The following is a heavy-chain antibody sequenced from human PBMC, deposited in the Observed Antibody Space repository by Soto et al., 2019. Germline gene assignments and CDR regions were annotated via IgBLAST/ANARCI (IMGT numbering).Heavy chain of an antibody. Sequence: QVQLVQSGAEVKKPGSSVKVSCKASGGTFSSYAISWVRQAPGQGLEWMGGIIPIFGTANYAQKFQGRVTITADESTSTAYMELSSLRSEDTAVYYCARREVPHDSSGYYHPGPYYGMDVWGQGTTVTVSS. CDR2: IIPIFGTA. CDR3: ARREVPHDSSGYYHPGPYYGMDV. J-gene: IGHJ6*02. D-gene: IGHD3-22*01. V-gene: IGHV1-69*01. CDR1: GGTFSSYA.